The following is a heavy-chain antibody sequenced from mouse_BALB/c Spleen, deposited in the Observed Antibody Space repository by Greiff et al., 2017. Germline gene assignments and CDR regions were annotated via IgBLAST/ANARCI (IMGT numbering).Heavy chain of an antibody. CDR3: ASIYYGNYGGYWYFDV. V-gene: IGHV3-2*02. CDR2: ISYSGST. Sequence: EVKLQESGPGLVKPSQSLSLTCTVTGYSITSDYAWNWIRQFPGNKLEWMGYISYSGSTSYNPSLKSRISITRDTSKNQFFLQLNSVTTEDTATYYCASIYYGNYGGYWYFDVWGAGTTVTVSS. D-gene: IGHD2-1*01. J-gene: IGHJ1*01. CDR1: GYSITSDYA.